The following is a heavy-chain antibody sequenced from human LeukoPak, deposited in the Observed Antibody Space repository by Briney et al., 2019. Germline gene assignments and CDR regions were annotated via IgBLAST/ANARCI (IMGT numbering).Heavy chain of an antibody. D-gene: IGHD1-7*01. V-gene: IGHV1-18*01. CDR2: ISAYNGNT. J-gene: IGHJ4*02. Sequence: ASVKVSCQASGYTFTSHGISWVRQAPGQGLEWMGWISAYNGNTNYAQKLQGRVTMTTDTSTSTAYMELRSLRSDDTAVYYCARGLLSLELPGHWGQGTLVTVSS. CDR1: GYTFTSHG. CDR3: ARGLLSLELPGH.